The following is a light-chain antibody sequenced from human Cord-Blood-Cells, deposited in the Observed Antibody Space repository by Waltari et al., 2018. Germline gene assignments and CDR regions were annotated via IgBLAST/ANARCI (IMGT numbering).Light chain of an antibody. CDR3: QQRSNWPPRFT. CDR2: DAS. V-gene: IGKV3-11*01. J-gene: IGKJ4*01. CDR1: QSVSSY. Sequence: EIVLTQSPATLPLSPGERATLSCRASQSVSSYLAGYQQKPGQAPRLLIYDASNRATGIPARFSGSGSGTDFTLTISSLEPEDFAVYYCQQRSNWPPRFTFGGGTKVDIK.